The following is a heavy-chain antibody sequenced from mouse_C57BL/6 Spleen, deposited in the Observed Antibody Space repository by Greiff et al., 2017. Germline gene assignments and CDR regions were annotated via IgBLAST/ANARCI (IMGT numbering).Heavy chain of an antibody. CDR3: ARSGTGPYWYFDV. D-gene: IGHD4-1*01. J-gene: IGHJ1*03. CDR1: GYTFTSYW. Sequence: VQLQQPGAELVMPGASVKLSCKASGYTFTSYWMHWVKQRPGQGLEWIGRIDPNSGGTKYNEKFKSKATLTVDKPSSTAYMQLSSLTSEDSAVYYCARSGTGPYWYFDVWGTGTTVTVSS. V-gene: IGHV1-72*01. CDR2: IDPNSGGT.